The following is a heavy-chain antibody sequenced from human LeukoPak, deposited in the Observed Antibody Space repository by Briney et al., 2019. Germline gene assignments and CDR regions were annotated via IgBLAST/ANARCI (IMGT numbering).Heavy chain of an antibody. Sequence: PGGSLRLSCAASGFTFSSYSMNWVRQAPGKGLEWVSYISSSSTIYYADSVKGRFTISRDNAKNSLYLQMNSLRAEDTAVYYCARDSSGRQWLVLETDYWGQGALVTVSS. CDR1: GFTFSSYS. CDR2: ISSSSTI. D-gene: IGHD6-19*01. CDR3: ARDSSGRQWLVLETDY. J-gene: IGHJ4*02. V-gene: IGHV3-48*01.